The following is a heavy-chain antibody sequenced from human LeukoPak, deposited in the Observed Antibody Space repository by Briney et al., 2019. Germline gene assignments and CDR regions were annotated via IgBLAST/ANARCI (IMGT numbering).Heavy chain of an antibody. Sequence: GGSLRLSCAASGFTFSSYAMSWVRQAPGKGLEWVSAISASGGSTYYADSVKGRFTISRDNSKNTLYLQMNSLRAEDTAVYYCAALGRTDSSGQKTDYWGQGTLVTVSS. V-gene: IGHV3-23*01. D-gene: IGHD3-22*01. CDR2: ISASGGST. J-gene: IGHJ4*02. CDR3: AALGRTDSSGQKTDY. CDR1: GFTFSSYA.